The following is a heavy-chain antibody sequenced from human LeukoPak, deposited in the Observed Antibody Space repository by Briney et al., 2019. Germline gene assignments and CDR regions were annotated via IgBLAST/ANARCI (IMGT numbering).Heavy chain of an antibody. CDR2: INHSGST. Sequence: SETLSLTCAVYGGSFSGYYWSWIRQPPGKGLEWIGEINHSGSTNYNPSLKSRVTISVDTSKNQFSLKLSSVTAADTAAYYCARGGELPYWGQGTLVTVSS. V-gene: IGHV4-34*01. J-gene: IGHJ4*02. D-gene: IGHD3-10*01. CDR1: GGSFSGYY. CDR3: ARGGELPY.